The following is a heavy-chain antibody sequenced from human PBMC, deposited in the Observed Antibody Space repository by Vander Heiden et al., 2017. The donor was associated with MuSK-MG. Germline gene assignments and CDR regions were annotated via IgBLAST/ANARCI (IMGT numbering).Heavy chain of an antibody. CDR1: GGSFSGYY. Sequence: QVQLQQWGAGLLKPSETLSLTCPVYGGSFSGYYWSWSRQPPGKGLEWIGEINHRGSTNYNPSLKSRVTISVDTSKNQFSLKLSSVTAADTAVYYCARGRANDYGGNRYFDYWGQGTLVTVSS. V-gene: IGHV4-34*01. CDR2: INHRGST. D-gene: IGHD4-17*01. J-gene: IGHJ4*02. CDR3: ARGRANDYGGNRYFDY.